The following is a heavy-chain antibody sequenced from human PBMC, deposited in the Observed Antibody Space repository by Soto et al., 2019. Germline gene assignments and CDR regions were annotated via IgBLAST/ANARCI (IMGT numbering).Heavy chain of an antibody. CDR1: GGTFSSYA. J-gene: IGHJ6*02. CDR2: IIPIFGTA. Sequence: SVKVSCKASGGTFSSYAISWVRQAPGQGLEWMGVIIPIFGTANYAQKFQGRVTITADESTSTAYMELSSLRSEDTAVYYCASVLMVYATRYGDYYYYGMDVWGQGTTVTAP. CDR3: ASVLMVYATRYGDYYYYGMDV. D-gene: IGHD2-8*01. V-gene: IGHV1-69*13.